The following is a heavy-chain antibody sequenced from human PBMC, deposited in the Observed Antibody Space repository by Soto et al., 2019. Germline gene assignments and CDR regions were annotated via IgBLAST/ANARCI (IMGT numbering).Heavy chain of an antibody. CDR2: INPIVVII. CDR1: GYFFASYS. V-gene: IGHV1-46*01. D-gene: IGHD2-15*01. J-gene: IGHJ4*02. Sequence: ASVKVSCMASGYFFASYSVHCVRRAPGQGLEWMGMINPIVVIIICVEKSQGRVTMTRDTSTRTVYMELSSLRCVDTAVYCCARESAGREELESSGDSDYWGEAALVTVAS. CDR3: ARESAGREELESSGDSDY.